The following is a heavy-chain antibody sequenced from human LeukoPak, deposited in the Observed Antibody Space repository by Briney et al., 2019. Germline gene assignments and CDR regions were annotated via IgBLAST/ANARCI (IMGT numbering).Heavy chain of an antibody. V-gene: IGHV1-2*02. CDR1: GYTFTDYF. Sequence: VASVKLSCKASGYTFTDYFMHWVRQAPGQGLEWMGWINPKSGGTNYVQRFQGRVTMTRDTSITTAYMELSRLRSDDTAVYYCARPPIDGSIDGFEIWGQGTMVTVSS. CDR2: INPKSGGT. J-gene: IGHJ3*02. CDR3: ARPPIDGSIDGFEI. D-gene: IGHD1-14*01.